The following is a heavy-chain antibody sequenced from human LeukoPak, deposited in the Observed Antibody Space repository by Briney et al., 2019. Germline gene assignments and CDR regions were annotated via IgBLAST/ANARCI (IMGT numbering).Heavy chain of an antibody. CDR2: INPNSGGT. Sequence: ASVKVSCKASGYTFTGYYMHWVRQAPGQGLEWMGWINPNSGGTNYAQKFQGRVTMTRDTSISTAYMELSRLRSDDTAVYYCARTTMMVVVIDVAFDIWGQGTMVTVSS. V-gene: IGHV1-2*02. CDR3: ARTTMMVVVIDVAFDI. J-gene: IGHJ3*02. CDR1: GYTFTGYY. D-gene: IGHD3-22*01.